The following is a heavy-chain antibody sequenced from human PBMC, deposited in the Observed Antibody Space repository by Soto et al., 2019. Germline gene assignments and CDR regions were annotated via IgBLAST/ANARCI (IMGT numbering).Heavy chain of an antibody. CDR2: IDHGGST. Sequence: QVQLQRWGAGLLKPSETLSLTCAVYGGSFSGYYWSWIRQPPGKGLEWIGEIDHGGSTNCNPSLKSRVALSVDTSKNQFSLKLSSVTAADTAVYYCARGGTQCGGECYIDCWGQGTLVTVSS. CDR1: GGSFSGYY. J-gene: IGHJ4*02. V-gene: IGHV4-34*01. CDR3: ARGGTQCGGECYIDC. D-gene: IGHD2-21*01.